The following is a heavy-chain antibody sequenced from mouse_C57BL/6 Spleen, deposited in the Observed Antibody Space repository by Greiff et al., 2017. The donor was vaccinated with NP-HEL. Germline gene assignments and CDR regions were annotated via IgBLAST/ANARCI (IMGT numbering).Heavy chain of an antibody. CDR1: GYAFSSYW. D-gene: IGHD2-1*01. CDR2: IYPGDGDT. Sequence: QVQLKESGAELVKPGASVKISCKASGYAFSSYWMNWVKQRPGKGLEWIGQIYPGDGDTNYNGKFKGKATLTADKSSSTAYMQLSSLTSEDSAVYFCARHYGNLGTWFAYWGQGTLVTVSA. CDR3: ARHYGNLGTWFAY. V-gene: IGHV1-80*01. J-gene: IGHJ3*01.